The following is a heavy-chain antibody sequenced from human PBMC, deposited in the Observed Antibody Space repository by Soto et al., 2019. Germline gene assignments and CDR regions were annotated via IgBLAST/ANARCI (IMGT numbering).Heavy chain of an antibody. D-gene: IGHD4-17*01. J-gene: IGHJ5*02. CDR3: ASGLGVTSNWFDP. CDR2: IYYSGRT. V-gene: IGHV4-59*01. Sequence: QVQLQESGPGLVKPSETLSLTCTVSGGSISSYYWSWIRQPPGKGLEWIGHIYYSGRTNYNPSLKSRVTILVDTSKDQFSLKLSSVTAAATAVYYCASGLGVTSNWFDPWGQGTLVTVSS. CDR1: GGSISSYY.